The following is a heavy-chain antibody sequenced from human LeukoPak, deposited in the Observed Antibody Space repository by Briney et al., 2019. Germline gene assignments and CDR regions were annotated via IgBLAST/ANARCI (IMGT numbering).Heavy chain of an antibody. CDR1: GGSISSYY. Sequence: PSETLSLTCTVSGGSISSYYWSWIRQPPGKGLEWIGYIYYSGSTNYNPSLKSRVTISVDTSKNQFSLKLSSVTAADTAVYYCARPCCSSTSTWFDPWGQGTLVTVSS. V-gene: IGHV4-59*12. CDR3: ARPCCSSTSTWFDP. CDR2: IYYSGST. J-gene: IGHJ5*02. D-gene: IGHD2-2*01.